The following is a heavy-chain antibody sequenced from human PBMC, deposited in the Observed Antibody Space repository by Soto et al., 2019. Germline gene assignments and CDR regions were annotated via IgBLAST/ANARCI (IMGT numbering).Heavy chain of an antibody. CDR1: GGSIRSYY. CDR2: FYHSCNF. J-gene: IGHJ6*02. D-gene: IGHD5-18*01. Sequence: PSETLSLTCSVSGGSIRSYYWSWIRQSPEKGLEWIGYFYHSCNFNYNPSLKSRVTISVDTSKNQLSLSLRSVTAADTAVYFCARISSVDPYGYVNGGLDVWGQGTTVTVSS. V-gene: IGHV4-59*01. CDR3: ARISSVDPYGYVNGGLDV.